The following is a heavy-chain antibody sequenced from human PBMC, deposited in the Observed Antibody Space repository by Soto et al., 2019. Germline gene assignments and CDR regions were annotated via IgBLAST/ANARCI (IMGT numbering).Heavy chain of an antibody. D-gene: IGHD2-15*01. V-gene: IGHV2-5*02. CDR3: VLKKNYCSDGICYNDNFDI. J-gene: IGHJ3*02. Sequence: QITLKESGPTLVKPTQTLTLTCTFSGFSLSTSGVGVGWIRQPPGKALEWLALIYWDDDKRYRSSLKSRLTITKDTSKNQVVLTMTNMDPVDTATYYCVLKKNYCSDGICYNDNFDIWCQGTMVTVSS. CDR1: GFSLSTSGVG. CDR2: IYWDDDK.